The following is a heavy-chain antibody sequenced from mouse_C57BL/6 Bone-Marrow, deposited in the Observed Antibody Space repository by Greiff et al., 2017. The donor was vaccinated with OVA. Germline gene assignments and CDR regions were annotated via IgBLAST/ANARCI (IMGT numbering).Heavy chain of an antibody. Sequence: QVQLQQSGAELARPGASVKLSCKASGYTFTSYGISWVKQRTGQGLEWIGEIYPRSGNTYYNEKFKGKATLTADKSSSTAYMELRSLTSEDSAVYCCARGDFPITTVVGAMDYWGQGTSVTVSA. CDR3: ARGDFPITTVVGAMDY. J-gene: IGHJ4*01. CDR2: IYPRSGNT. CDR1: GYTFTSYG. D-gene: IGHD1-1*01. V-gene: IGHV1-81*01.